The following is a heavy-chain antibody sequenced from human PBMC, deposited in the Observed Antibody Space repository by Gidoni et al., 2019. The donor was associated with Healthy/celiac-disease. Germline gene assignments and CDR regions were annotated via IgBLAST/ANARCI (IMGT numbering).Heavy chain of an antibody. CDR3: AKDRMRDGYNLYYFDY. CDR2: ISGSGGST. D-gene: IGHD5-12*01. J-gene: IGHJ4*02. V-gene: IGHV3-23*01. CDR1: GFTFSSYA. Sequence: EVQLLESGGGLVQPGGSLRLSCAASGFTFSSYAMSWVRQAPGKGLEWVSAISGSGGSTYYADSVKGRFTISRDNSKNTLYLQMNSLRAEDTAVYYCAKDRMRDGYNLYYFDYWGQGTLVTVSS.